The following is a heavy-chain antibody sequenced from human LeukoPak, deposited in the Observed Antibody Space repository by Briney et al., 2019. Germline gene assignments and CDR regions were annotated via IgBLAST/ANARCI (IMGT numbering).Heavy chain of an antibody. CDR3: ANLATVTTR. J-gene: IGHJ4*02. V-gene: IGHV3-30*02. D-gene: IGHD4-17*01. CDR2: IRYNGSNK. CDR1: GFTISSYG. Sequence: GSRRLSCAASGFTISSYGMQWVRQAPGKGLEWVAFIRYNGSNKYYADSVKGRFTISRDNSKNTLYLQMNSLRAEDTAVYYCANLATVTTRWGQGTLVTVSS.